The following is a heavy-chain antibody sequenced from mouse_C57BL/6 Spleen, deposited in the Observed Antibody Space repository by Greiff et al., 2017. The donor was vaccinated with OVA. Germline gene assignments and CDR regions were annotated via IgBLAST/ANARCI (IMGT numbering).Heavy chain of an antibody. J-gene: IGHJ4*01. CDR3: ARSLYGNYEDYYYAMDY. CDR1: GFSLTSYG. D-gene: IGHD2-1*01. CDR2: IWSGGST. V-gene: IGHV2-2*01. Sequence: VQLQQSGPGLVQPSQSLSITCTVSGFSLTSYGVHWVRRSPGKGLEWLGVIWSGGSTDYNAAFISRLSISKDNSKSQVFFKMNSLQADDTAIYYCARSLYGNYEDYYYAMDYWGQGTSVTVSS.